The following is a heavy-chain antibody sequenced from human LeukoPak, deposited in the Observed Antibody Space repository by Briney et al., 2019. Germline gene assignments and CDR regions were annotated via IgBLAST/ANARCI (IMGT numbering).Heavy chain of an antibody. D-gene: IGHD2-21*01. CDR1: GGSISSYY. CDR2: IYYSGST. J-gene: IGHJ2*01. V-gene: IGHV4-59*08. Sequence: KSSETLSLTCTVSGGSISSYYWSWIRQPPGKGLEWIGYIYYSGSTNYNPSLKSRVTISVDTSKNQFSPKLSSVTAADTAVYYCARQDGEMALDLWGRGTLVTVSS. CDR3: ARQDGEMALDL.